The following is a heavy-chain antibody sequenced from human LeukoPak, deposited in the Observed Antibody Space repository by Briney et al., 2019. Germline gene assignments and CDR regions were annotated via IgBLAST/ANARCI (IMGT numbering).Heavy chain of an antibody. CDR3: ARDSGYDRSWFDP. Sequence: GGSLRLSCAASGFTFSSYWMSWVRHAPGNGLEWWAVIWYDGSNKYYADSVKGRFTISRDNSKNTLYLQMKSLRAEDTAVYYCARDSGYDRSWFDPWGQGTLVTVSS. V-gene: IGHV3-33*08. D-gene: IGHD5-12*01. CDR1: GFTFSSYW. CDR2: IWYDGSNK. J-gene: IGHJ5*02.